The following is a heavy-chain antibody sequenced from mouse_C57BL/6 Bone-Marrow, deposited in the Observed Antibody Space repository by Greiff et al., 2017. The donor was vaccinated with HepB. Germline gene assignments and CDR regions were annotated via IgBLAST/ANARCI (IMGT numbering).Heavy chain of an antibody. CDR2: IYPGSGNT. V-gene: IGHV1-76*01. CDR3: AREAFWDY. Sequence: QVQLQQSGAELVRPGASVKLSCKASGYTFTDYYINWVKQRPGQGLEWIARIYPGSGNTYYNEKFKGKATLTAEKSSSTAYMQLSSLTSEDAAVYFCAREAFWDYWGQGTTLTVSS. CDR1: GYTFTDYY. J-gene: IGHJ2*01.